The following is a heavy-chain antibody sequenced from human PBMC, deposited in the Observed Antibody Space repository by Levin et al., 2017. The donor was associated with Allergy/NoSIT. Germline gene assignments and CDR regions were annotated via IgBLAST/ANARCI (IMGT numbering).Heavy chain of an antibody. D-gene: IGHD5-18*01. V-gene: IGHV3-48*01. CDR1: GFSFNNYN. J-gene: IGHJ4*02. CDR3: ARDPGYSNVDY. CDR2: ISSSSSTI. Sequence: ETLSLTCAASGFSFNNYNMNWVRQAPGKGLEWVSYISSSSSTIYYADSVKGRFTISRDNAKKSLYLQMNSLRAEDTAVYYCARDPGYSNVDYWGQGTLVIVSS.